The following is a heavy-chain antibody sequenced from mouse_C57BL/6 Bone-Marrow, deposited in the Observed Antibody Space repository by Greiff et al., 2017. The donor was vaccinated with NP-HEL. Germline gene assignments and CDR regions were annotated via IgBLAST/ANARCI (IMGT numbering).Heavy chain of an antibody. CDR2: IDPSDSYT. J-gene: IGHJ1*03. CDR1: GYTFTSYW. Sequence: VQLQQPGAELVRPGTSVKLSCKASGYTFTSYWMHWVQQRPGQGLEWIGVIDPSDSYTNYNQKFKGQATLTVDTSSSTAYLQLSSLTSEDCAVYYCNGNYWDFDDWGTGTTVTVSS. D-gene: IGHD2-1*01. V-gene: IGHV1-59*01. CDR3: NGNYWDFDD.